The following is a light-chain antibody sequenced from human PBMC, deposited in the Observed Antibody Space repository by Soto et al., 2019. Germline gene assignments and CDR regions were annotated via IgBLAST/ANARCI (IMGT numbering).Light chain of an antibody. CDR1: SSDVGGYNY. CDR3: SSYAGSSNV. V-gene: IGLV2-8*01. Sequence: QSALAQPPSASGSPGRSVAISCTGTSSDVGGYNYVSWYQQHPGKAPKLMIYEVNKRPSGVPDRFSGSKSGNTASLTVSGLQAEDEADYYYSSYAGSSNVFGTGTKVTLL. J-gene: IGLJ1*01. CDR2: EVN.